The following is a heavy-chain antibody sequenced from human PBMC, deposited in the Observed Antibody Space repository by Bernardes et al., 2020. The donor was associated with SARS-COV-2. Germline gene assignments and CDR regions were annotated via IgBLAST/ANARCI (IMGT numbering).Heavy chain of an antibody. Sequence: SETLSLTCAVYGQSFTDYYWSWIRQPPGKGLEWIGEISHFGGTNYNPSLKSRVTVSLETSKNHFSLRLDSVTAADTAVYYCAREKVMTREIDWGQGTLVIVSS. CDR1: GQSFTDYY. V-gene: IGHV4-34*01. J-gene: IGHJ4*02. CDR2: ISHFGGT. CDR3: AREKVMTREID.